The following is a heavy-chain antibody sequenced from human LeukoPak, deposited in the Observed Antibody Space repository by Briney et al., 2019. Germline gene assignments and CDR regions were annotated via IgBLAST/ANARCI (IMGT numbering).Heavy chain of an antibody. CDR3: ARAGHRAAAGDY. V-gene: IGHV3-7*01. CDR2: INQDGTEK. D-gene: IGHD6-13*01. Sequence: PGGSLRLSCAASGFTFTTYWMSWIRQLPGKGLEWVANINQDGTEKYYVDSVKGRFTISRDNAKNSLDLQMNSLRAEDTAVYYCARAGHRAAAGDYWGQGTLVTVSS. CDR1: GFTFTTYW. J-gene: IGHJ4*02.